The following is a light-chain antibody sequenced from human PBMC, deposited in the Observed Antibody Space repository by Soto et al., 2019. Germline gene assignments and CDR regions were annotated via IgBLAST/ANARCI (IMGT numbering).Light chain of an antibody. CDR1: QSVSSSY. Sequence: EIVLTQSPRTLSLSPGERATLSCRASQSVSSSYLAWYQQRPGQAPRLLISGASSRATGIPARFSGSGSGTEFTLTISRLEPEDFAMYYCQQYGSTPLTFGGGTKVEIK. CDR2: GAS. J-gene: IGKJ4*01. CDR3: QQYGSTPLT. V-gene: IGKV3-20*01.